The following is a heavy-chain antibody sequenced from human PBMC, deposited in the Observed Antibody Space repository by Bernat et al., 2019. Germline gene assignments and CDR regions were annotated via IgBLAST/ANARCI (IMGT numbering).Heavy chain of an antibody. Sequence: QVQLQQSGPGLVKPSQTLSLTCAISGDSVSSNSAAWNWIRQSPSRGLEWLGRTYYRSKWYNDYAVSVKSRITNNPDTSKTQFSLQLNSVTPEDTAVYYCSRVRFSAVAGNKRSFDYWGQGTLVTVSS. V-gene: IGHV6-1*01. CDR1: GDSVSSNSAA. D-gene: IGHD6-19*01. CDR3: SRVRFSAVAGNKRSFDY. CDR2: TYYRSKWYN. J-gene: IGHJ4*02.